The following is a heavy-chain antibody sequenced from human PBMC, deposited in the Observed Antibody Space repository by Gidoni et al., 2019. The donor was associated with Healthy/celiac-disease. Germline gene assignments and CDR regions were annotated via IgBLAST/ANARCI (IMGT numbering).Heavy chain of an antibody. CDR2: ISGSGGST. V-gene: IGHV3-23*01. J-gene: IGHJ4*02. Sequence: EVQLLESGGGLVQPGGSLRLSCAASGFTFSSYAMSWVRQAPGKGLEWVSAISGSGGSTYYADSVKGRFTISRDNSKNTLYLQMNSLRAEDTAVYYCAKGARLGELLQTDFDYWGQGTLVTVSS. CDR3: AKGARLGELLQTDFDY. D-gene: IGHD3-10*01. CDR1: GFTFSSYA.